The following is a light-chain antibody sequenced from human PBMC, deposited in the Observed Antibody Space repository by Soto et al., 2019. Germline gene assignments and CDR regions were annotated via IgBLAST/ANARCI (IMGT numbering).Light chain of an antibody. J-gene: IGLJ1*01. CDR1: SSDVGGYNY. Sequence: QSVLTKPASVYGSPGQSITISCTGTSSDVGGYNYVSWYQQHPGIAPKLLIYGVTNRPSGVSTRFSGSKSGNTASLTISGLQAEDEADYHCSSYTSASTLLYLFGTGTKLTVL. CDR3: SSYTSASTLLYL. CDR2: GVT. V-gene: IGLV2-14*01.